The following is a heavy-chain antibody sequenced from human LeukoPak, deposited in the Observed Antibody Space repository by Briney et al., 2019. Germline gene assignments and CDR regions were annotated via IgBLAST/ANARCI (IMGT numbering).Heavy chain of an antibody. CDR2: INSDGSST. D-gene: IGHD6-19*01. Sequence: GGSLRLSCAASGFTFSSYWMHWVRQAPGKGLVWVSRINSDGSSTSYADSVKGRFTISRDSSKNTLYLQMNSLKAEDTAVYYCASTTYSSGWYASPDYWGQGTLVTVSP. CDR3: ASTTYSSGWYASPDY. CDR1: GFTFSSYW. V-gene: IGHV3-74*01. J-gene: IGHJ4*02.